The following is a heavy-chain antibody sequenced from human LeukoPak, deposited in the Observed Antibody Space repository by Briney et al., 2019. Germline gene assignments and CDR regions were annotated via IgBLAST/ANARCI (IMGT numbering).Heavy chain of an antibody. V-gene: IGHV1-46*03. CDR2: INPSGGST. J-gene: IGHJ4*02. D-gene: IGHD6-6*01. CDR1: GYTFTSYY. CDR3: ASLGGSYSSSSRPFDY. Sequence: ASVKVSCKAPGYTFTSYYMHWVRQAPGQGLEWMGIINPSGGSTSYAQKFQGRVTMTRDTSTSTVYMEPSSLRSEDTAVYYCASLGGSYSSSSRPFDYWGQGTLVTVSS.